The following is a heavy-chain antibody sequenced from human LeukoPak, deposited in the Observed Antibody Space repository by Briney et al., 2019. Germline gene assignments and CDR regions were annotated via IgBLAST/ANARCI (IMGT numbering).Heavy chain of an antibody. D-gene: IGHD3-10*01. CDR3: TTLQWFGELSDY. CDR2: IKSKTDGGTT. J-gene: IGHJ4*02. Sequence: PGGSLRLSRAASGFTFSNAWMSWVRQAPGKGPEWVGRIKSKTDGGTTDYAAPVKGRFTISRDDSKNTLYLQMNSLKTEDTAVYYCTTLQWFGELSDYWGQGTLVTVSS. CDR1: GFTFSNAW. V-gene: IGHV3-15*01.